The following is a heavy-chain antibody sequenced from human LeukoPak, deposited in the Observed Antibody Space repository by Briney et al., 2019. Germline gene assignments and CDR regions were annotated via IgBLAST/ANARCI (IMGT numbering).Heavy chain of an antibody. D-gene: IGHD6-6*01. V-gene: IGHV4-59*01. CDR2: IYYSGST. Sequence: SETLSLTCTVSGGSISSYYRSWIRQPPGKGLEWIGYIYYSGSTNYNPSLKSRVTISVDTSKNQFSLKLSSVTAADTAVYYCARAFGSSPMDYWGQGTLVTVSS. CDR3: ARAFGSSPMDY. CDR1: GGSISSYY. J-gene: IGHJ4*02.